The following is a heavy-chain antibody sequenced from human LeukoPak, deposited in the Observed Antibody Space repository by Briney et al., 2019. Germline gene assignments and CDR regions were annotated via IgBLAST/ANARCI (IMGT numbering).Heavy chain of an antibody. Sequence: SETLSLTCTVSGGSISSYYWSWIRQPAGKGLEWIGYIYYSGSTNYNPSLKSRVTISVDTSKNQLSLKLSSVTAADTAVYYCARGTYYYGSGSYEFDPWGQGTLVTVSS. CDR1: GGSISSYY. D-gene: IGHD3-10*01. V-gene: IGHV4-59*01. CDR2: IYYSGST. J-gene: IGHJ5*02. CDR3: ARGTYYYGSGSYEFDP.